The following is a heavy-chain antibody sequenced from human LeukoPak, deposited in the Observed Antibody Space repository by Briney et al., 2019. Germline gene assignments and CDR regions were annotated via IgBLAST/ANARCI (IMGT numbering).Heavy chain of an antibody. CDR2: ISSSSTTM. J-gene: IGHJ4*02. CDR3: ATYDY. Sequence: PGGSLRLSCAASGFSLSNYDMNWVRQAPGKGLEWISYISSSSTTMYYADSVKGRFTISRDNAKNSLFLQMDSLRDEGTAVYYCATYDYWGQGTLVTVSS. CDR1: GFSLSNYD. V-gene: IGHV3-48*02.